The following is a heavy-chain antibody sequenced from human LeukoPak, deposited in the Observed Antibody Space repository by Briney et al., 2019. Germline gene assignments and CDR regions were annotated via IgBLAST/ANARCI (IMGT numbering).Heavy chain of an antibody. V-gene: IGHV3-30*02. D-gene: IGHD2-15*01. J-gene: IGHJ4*02. CDR2: IRYDASNK. CDR1: GFTFSSYD. Sequence: GGSLKLSCAASGFTFSSYDMHWVRQAPGKGLEWVAFIRYDASNKYYVDSVKGRFTISRDNSKNTLFLQMSSLRAEDTAVYYCAQGDSNWVPDYWGQGTLVTVSS. CDR3: AQGDSNWVPDY.